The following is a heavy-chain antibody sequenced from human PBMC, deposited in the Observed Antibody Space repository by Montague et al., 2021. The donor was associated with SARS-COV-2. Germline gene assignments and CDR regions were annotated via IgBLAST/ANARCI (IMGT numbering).Heavy chain of an antibody. V-gene: IGHV4-34*01. CDR1: GGSFSTYS. D-gene: IGHD3-10*01. CDR2: IHHGGST. J-gene: IGHJ6*03. CDR3: ARPGDAVAPSPILGVGPYYSYYYLDV. Sequence: SETLSLTCAVHGGSFSTYSWNWIRQPPGKGLEWIGEIHHGGSTNYNPSLKSRVTISADTSKNQFPLKLTSVSAADTAAYYCARPGDAVAPSPILGVGPYYSYYYLDVWGKGTTVTVSS.